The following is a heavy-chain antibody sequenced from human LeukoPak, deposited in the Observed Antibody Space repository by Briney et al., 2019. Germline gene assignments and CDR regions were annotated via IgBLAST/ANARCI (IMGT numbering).Heavy chain of an antibody. CDR3: AREGNCSGGSCWREFDY. D-gene: IGHD2-15*01. V-gene: IGHV1-2*02. Sequence: ASVKVSCKASGYTFTGYYMHWVRQAPGQGLEWMGWINPNSGGTNYAQKFQGRVTMTRDTSISTAYMELSRLRYDDTAVYYCAREGNCSGGSCWREFDYWGQGTLVTVSS. CDR1: GYTFTGYY. J-gene: IGHJ4*02. CDR2: INPNSGGT.